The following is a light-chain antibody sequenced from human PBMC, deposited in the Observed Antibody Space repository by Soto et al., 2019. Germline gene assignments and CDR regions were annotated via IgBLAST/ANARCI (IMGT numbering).Light chain of an antibody. CDR2: DNN. Sequence: QSVLTQPPSVSAAPGQKVTISCSGANSNIGAFHVSWYHQVPGRTPKLVMFDNNRRPSGIPDRFSGSKSGTLATLDITGLQTGDEGDYYCGSWDSRLDAGVFGTGTKVTVL. J-gene: IGLJ1*01. V-gene: IGLV1-51*01. CDR1: NSNIGAFH. CDR3: GSWDSRLDAGV.